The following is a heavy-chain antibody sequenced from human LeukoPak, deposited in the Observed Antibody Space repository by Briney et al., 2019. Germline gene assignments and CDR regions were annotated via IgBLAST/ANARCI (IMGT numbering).Heavy chain of an antibody. CDR3: ARGQEVVAENYFDY. D-gene: IGHD5-12*01. Sequence: SETLSLTCTVSGGSISSGSYCWSWIRQPAGKGLEWIGRIYPSGTTNYNPSLKSRVTISVDTSKNQFSLKLRSVTAADTAVYYCARGQEVVAENYFDYWGQGTLVTVSS. V-gene: IGHV4-61*02. CDR1: GGSISSGSYC. CDR2: IYPSGTT. J-gene: IGHJ4*02.